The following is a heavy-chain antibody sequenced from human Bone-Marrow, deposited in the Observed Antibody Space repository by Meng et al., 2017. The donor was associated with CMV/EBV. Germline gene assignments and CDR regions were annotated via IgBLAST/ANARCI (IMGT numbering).Heavy chain of an antibody. D-gene: IGHD3-10*01. J-gene: IGHJ4*02. CDR2: IIPMIDKA. V-gene: IGHV1-69*10. CDR3: ARDSITMVRGVSAEDY. Sequence: SVKVSCKASGGTFSRYAFSWVRQAPGQGLEWMGGIIPMIDKAHYAQKFQGIVTITADKPTSTAYMELSSLKSDDTAVYYCARDSITMVRGVSAEDYWGQGTLVTVSS. CDR1: GGTFSRYA.